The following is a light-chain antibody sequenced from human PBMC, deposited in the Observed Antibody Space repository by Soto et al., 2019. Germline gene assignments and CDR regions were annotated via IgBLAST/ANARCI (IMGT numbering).Light chain of an antibody. CDR2: STT. V-gene: IGLV7-43*01. CDR1: TGAVTSGFY. CDR3: RLYCDGARV. J-gene: IGLJ3*02. Sequence: QAVVTQEPSLTVSPGGTVTLTCASNTGAVTSGFYPNWFQQKPGQAPTALIYSTTYKHPWTPARFSGSLLGGKAALTLSGVQPEDEADYYCRLYCDGARVFGGGTKVTVL.